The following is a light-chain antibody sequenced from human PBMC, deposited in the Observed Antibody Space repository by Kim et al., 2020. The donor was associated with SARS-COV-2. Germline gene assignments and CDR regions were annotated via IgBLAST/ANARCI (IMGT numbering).Light chain of an antibody. CDR1: QSVLYSSNNRNY. V-gene: IGKV4-1*01. CDR2: WAS. Sequence: RATINCKSSQSVLYSSNNRNYFAWYQQKPRQPPKLLIYWASTREFGVPDRFSGSGSGTDFTLTISSLQAEDVAVYYCQQYYSTPWTFGQGTKVDIK. CDR3: QQYYSTPWT. J-gene: IGKJ1*01.